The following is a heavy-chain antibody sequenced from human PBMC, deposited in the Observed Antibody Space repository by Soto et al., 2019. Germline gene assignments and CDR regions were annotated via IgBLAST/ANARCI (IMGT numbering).Heavy chain of an antibody. J-gene: IGHJ5*02. Sequence: QVQLVQSGAEVKKPGASVKVSCKASGYTFTSYGISWVRQAPGQGLEWMGWISAYNGNTNYAQKLQGRVTMTTDTPTSTAYMELRSLRSDDTAVYYCARDGIVVVPAASRSWFDPWGQGTLVTVSS. CDR2: ISAYNGNT. D-gene: IGHD2-2*01. CDR1: GYTFTSYG. CDR3: ARDGIVVVPAASRSWFDP. V-gene: IGHV1-18*01.